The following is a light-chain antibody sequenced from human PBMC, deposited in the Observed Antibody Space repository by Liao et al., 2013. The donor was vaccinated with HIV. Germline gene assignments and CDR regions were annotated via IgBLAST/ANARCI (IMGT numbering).Light chain of an antibody. V-gene: IGLV3-1*01. CDR2: QDN. CDR3: QAWDSSTGV. Sequence: SYELTQPPSVAVSPGQTASIPCSGDKLEDKYVCWYQQKPGQSPVLVIYQDNKRPSGIPERFSGSNSGNTATLTISGTQAMDESDYYCQAWDSSTGVFGGGTKLTVL. CDR1: KLEDKY. J-gene: IGLJ2*01.